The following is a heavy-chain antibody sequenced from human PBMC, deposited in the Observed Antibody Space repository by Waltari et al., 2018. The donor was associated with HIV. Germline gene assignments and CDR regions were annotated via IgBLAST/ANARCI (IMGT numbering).Heavy chain of an antibody. CDR1: GITFADYA. CDR2: ISWNSGDI. CDR3: VKDGASTIFGVLNGMDV. J-gene: IGHJ6*02. D-gene: IGHD3-3*01. Sequence: EVQLVESGGGSVQPGRSLRLSCTASGITFADYAMHWVRQPPGKGLEWGSGISWNSGDIAYADSVKGRFTISRDNTKNSLFLQMNSVRVEDTALYYCVKDGASTIFGVLNGMDVWGQGTTVTVSS. V-gene: IGHV3-9*01.